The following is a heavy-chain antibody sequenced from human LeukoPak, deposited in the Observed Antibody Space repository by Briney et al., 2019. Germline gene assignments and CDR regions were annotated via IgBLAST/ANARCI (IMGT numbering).Heavy chain of an antibody. Sequence: SETRSLTCAVYGGSFSGYYWSWIRQPPGKGLEWIGEINHSGSTNYNPSLKSRVTISVDTSKNQFSLKLSSVTAADTAVYYCARDYYDSSGYPRGYYYYYMDVWGKGTTVTVSS. J-gene: IGHJ6*03. V-gene: IGHV4-34*01. D-gene: IGHD3-22*01. CDR1: GGSFSGYY. CDR3: ARDYYDSSGYPRGYYYYYMDV. CDR2: INHSGST.